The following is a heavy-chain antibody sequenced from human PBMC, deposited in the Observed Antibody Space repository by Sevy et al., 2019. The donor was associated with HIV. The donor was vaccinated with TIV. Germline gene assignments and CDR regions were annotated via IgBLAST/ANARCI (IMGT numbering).Heavy chain of an antibody. CDR2: ISSSSGYI. D-gene: IGHD6-19*01. CDR3: ASAVAGTIDY. J-gene: IGHJ4*02. CDR1: GFTFSSYS. Sequence: GSLRLSCAASGFTFSSYSMNWVRQAPGKGLGWVSSISSSSGYIYYADSVKGRFTISRDNSKNPLYLQMNSRRAEDTAVYYCASAVAGTIDYWGQGTLVTVSS. V-gene: IGHV3-21*01.